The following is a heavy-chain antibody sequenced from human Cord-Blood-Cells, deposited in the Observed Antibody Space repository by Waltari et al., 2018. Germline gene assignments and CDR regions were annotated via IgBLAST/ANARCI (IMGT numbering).Heavy chain of an antibody. CDR3: AVLRGVIIGNFDY. V-gene: IGHV4-34*01. Sequence: QVQLQQWGAGLLKPSETLSLPSAVYGGSFSGSYCRWIRQPPGKVLEWIGESNHSGSTNYNPSLKSRVTISVDTSKNQFSLKLSSVTAADTAVYYCAVLRGVIIGNFDYWGQGTLVTVSS. CDR2: SNHSGST. CDR1: GGSFSGSY. J-gene: IGHJ4*02. D-gene: IGHD3-10*01.